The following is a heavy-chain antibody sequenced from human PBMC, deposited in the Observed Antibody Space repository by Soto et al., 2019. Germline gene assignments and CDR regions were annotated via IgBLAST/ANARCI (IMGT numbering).Heavy chain of an antibody. CDR2: INHSGRT. CDR1: GGSFSGYY. J-gene: IGHJ6*03. V-gene: IGHV4-34*01. D-gene: IGHD1-7*01. CDR3: ASLYNWNYVSYYYYHMDV. Sequence: QVQLQQWGAGLLKPSETLSLTCAVYGGSFSGYYWSWIRQPPGKGREWIGEINHSGRTNYNPSLKSRVTISVDTSKNQFSLKRSSVTAADTAVYYCASLYNWNYVSYYYYHMDVWGKGTTVTVSS.